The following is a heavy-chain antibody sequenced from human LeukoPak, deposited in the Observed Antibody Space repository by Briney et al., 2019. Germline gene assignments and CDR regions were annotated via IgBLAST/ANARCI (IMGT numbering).Heavy chain of an antibody. D-gene: IGHD6-6*01. CDR3: AKDEIGRGIAARPVIDY. J-gene: IGHJ4*02. CDR2: IRYDGSNK. CDR1: GFTFSSYG. Sequence: QPGGSLRLSCAASGFTFSSYGMHWVRQAPGKGLEWVAFIRYDGSNKYYADSVKGRFTISRDNSKNTLYLQMNSLRAEDTAVYYCAKDEIGRGIAARPVIDYWGQGTLVTVSS. V-gene: IGHV3-30*02.